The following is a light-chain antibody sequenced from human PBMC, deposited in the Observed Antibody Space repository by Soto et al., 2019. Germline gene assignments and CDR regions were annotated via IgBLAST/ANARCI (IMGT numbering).Light chain of an antibody. Sequence: DVQMTQSPSTLSASVGDRVTITFRASENISGWLAWYQQKPGRAPKLLIYDASSLESGVPSRFSGSGSGTEFTLTISSLQPDDFATYYCQHYNSYSEAFGQGTKVDIK. V-gene: IGKV1-5*01. CDR3: QHYNSYSEA. CDR2: DAS. CDR1: ENISGW. J-gene: IGKJ1*01.